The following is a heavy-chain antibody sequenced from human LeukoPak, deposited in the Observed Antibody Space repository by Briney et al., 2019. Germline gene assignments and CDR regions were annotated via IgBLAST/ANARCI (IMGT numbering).Heavy chain of an antibody. CDR2: INHSGST. V-gene: IGHV4-34*01. CDR3: ARLRTNYYGSGSYYRPLYYFDY. D-gene: IGHD3-10*01. J-gene: IGHJ4*02. Sequence: SETLSLTCAVYGGSFSGYYWSWIRQPPGKGLEWIGEINHSGSTNYNPSLKSRVTISVDTSKNQFSPKLSSVTAADTAVYYCARLRTNYYGSGSYYRPLYYFDYWGQGTLVTVSS. CDR1: GGSFSGYY.